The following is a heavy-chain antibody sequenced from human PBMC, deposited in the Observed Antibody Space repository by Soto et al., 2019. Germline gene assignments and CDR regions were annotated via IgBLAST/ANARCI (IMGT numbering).Heavy chain of an antibody. CDR2: ISAYNGNT. Sequence: QVQLVQSGAEVKKPGASVKVSCKASGYTFTSYGISWVRQAPGQGLEWMGWISAYNGNTKYAQKLQGRITMTTDTSTSTAYMELRSLRSDDTAVYYCARVGDFGYYDYVWGNYRYAYFDYWGQGNLVTISS. V-gene: IGHV1-18*01. J-gene: IGHJ4*02. CDR3: ARVGDFGYYDYVWGNYRYAYFDY. CDR1: GYTFTSYG. D-gene: IGHD3-16*02.